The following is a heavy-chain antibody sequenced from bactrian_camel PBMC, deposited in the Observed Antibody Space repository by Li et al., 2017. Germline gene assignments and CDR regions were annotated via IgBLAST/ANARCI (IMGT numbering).Heavy chain of an antibody. J-gene: IGHJ4*01. CDR3: AQAANYWSDYEY. CDR1: GDTIGRYC. V-gene: IGHV3S55*01. D-gene: IGHD4*01. CDR2: IESDGST. Sequence: HVQLVESGGGSARVGGSLTLSCVASGDTIGRYCVGWFRQIPDKEREAVAGIESDGSTSYANSVKGRFTISQDSAKNTLYLQLNSLETEDTAMYYCAQAANYWSDYEYWGQGTQVTVS.